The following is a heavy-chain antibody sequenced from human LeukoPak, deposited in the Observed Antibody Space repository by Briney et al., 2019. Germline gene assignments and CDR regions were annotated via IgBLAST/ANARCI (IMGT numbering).Heavy chain of an antibody. Sequence: GGSLRLSCAASGFTFSSYSMNWVRQAPGKGLEWVSSISSSSSYIYYADSVKGRFTISRDSAKNSLYLQMNSLRAEDTAVYYCAREKSPASIAVAEGYWGQGTLVTVSS. CDR3: AREKSPASIAVAEGY. J-gene: IGHJ4*02. V-gene: IGHV3-21*01. D-gene: IGHD6-19*01. CDR2: ISSSSSYI. CDR1: GFTFSSYS.